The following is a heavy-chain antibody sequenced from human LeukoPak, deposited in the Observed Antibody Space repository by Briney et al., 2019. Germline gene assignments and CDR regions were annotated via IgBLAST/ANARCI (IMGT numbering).Heavy chain of an antibody. CDR2: IYTSGST. D-gene: IGHD6-6*01. CDR1: GGSISNYY. Sequence: SETLPLTCTVSGGSISNYYWSWIRQPAGKGLEWIGRIYTSGSTNYNPSLKSRVTMSVDTSKNQFSLKLSSVTAADTAVYYCARESYSSSYLFDYWGQGTLVTVSS. V-gene: IGHV4-4*07. CDR3: ARESYSSSYLFDY. J-gene: IGHJ4*02.